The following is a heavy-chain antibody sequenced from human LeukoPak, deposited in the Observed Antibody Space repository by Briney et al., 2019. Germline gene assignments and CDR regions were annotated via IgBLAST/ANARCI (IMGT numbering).Heavy chain of an antibody. CDR2: GDYSGGT. CDR3: AGERGEEYSSGWYKTNFFYN. D-gene: IGHD6-19*01. CDR1: GDSFTSVTDY. Sequence: ASETLSLTCTVSGDSFTSVTDYWAWIRQPPGEGLGWIATGDYSGGTYYNPSLESRVAISADMSKNQISLQLTSVTGADTAVYYCAGERGEEYSSGWYKTNFFYNWGQGVRVTVSP. V-gene: IGHV4-39*07. J-gene: IGHJ4*02.